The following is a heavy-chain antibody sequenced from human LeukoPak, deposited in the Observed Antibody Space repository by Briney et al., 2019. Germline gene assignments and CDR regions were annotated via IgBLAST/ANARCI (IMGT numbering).Heavy chain of an antibody. Sequence: GRSLRLSCAASGFTFSSYAMHWVRQAPGKGLEWVAVISYDGSNKYYADSVKGRFTISRDNSKNTLYLQMNSQRAEDTAVYYCARDLNYYDSSDGGYWGQGTLVTVSS. V-gene: IGHV3-30*01. D-gene: IGHD3-22*01. CDR2: ISYDGSNK. CDR3: ARDLNYYDSSDGGY. J-gene: IGHJ4*02. CDR1: GFTFSSYA.